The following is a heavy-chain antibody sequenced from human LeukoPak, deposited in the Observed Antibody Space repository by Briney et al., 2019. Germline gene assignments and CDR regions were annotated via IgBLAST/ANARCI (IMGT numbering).Heavy chain of an antibody. Sequence: GGSLRLSCAASGFTFSNAWMSWVRQAPGKGLEWVGRIKSKTDGGTTDYAAPVKGRFTISRDDSKNTLYLQMNSLKTEDTAVYYCTTDPPPSCIAVAGTTANFDYWGQGTLVTVSS. CDR1: GFTFSNAW. J-gene: IGHJ4*02. CDR2: IKSKTDGGTT. D-gene: IGHD6-19*01. CDR3: TTDPPPSCIAVAGTTANFDY. V-gene: IGHV3-15*01.